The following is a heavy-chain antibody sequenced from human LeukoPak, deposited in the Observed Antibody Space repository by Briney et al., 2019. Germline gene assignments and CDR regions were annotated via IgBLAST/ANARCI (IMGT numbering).Heavy chain of an antibody. J-gene: IGHJ4*02. CDR2: IYSGGST. Sequence: GGSLRLSCAASGFTVSSNYMSWVRQAPGKGLEWVSVIYSGGSTYYADSVKGRFTISRDNSKNTLYLQMNSLRPEDTAVYYCARASRYSSGWWFPPDADKYYFDYWGQGTLVTVSS. CDR1: GFTVSSNY. CDR3: ARASRYSSGWWFPPDADKYYFDY. D-gene: IGHD6-19*01. V-gene: IGHV3-53*01.